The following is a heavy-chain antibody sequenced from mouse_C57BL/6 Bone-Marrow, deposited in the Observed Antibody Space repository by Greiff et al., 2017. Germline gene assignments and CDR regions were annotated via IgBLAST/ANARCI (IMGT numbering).Heavy chain of an antibody. Sequence: EVKLQESGPGLAKPSQPLSLTCSVTGYSITSDYWHWIRQFPGNTLEYMGYISYSGSTYYHPSLKSRISITRDTSTNQYYLQLNSVTTEDTATYYCARGSYGRYFDVWGTGTTVTVSS. CDR2: ISYSGST. J-gene: IGHJ1*03. CDR1: GYSITSDY. V-gene: IGHV3-8*01. D-gene: IGHD1-2*01. CDR3: ARGSYGRYFDV.